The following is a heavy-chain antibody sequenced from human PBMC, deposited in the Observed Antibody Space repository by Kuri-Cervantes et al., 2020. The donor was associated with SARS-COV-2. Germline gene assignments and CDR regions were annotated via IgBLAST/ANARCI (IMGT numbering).Heavy chain of an antibody. V-gene: IGHV3-7*01. Sequence: GGSLRLSCAASGFTFSSYWMSWVRQAPGKGLEWVANIKQDGSEKYYVDSVKGRFTISRDNAKNSLYLQMNSLRAEDMAVYYCAGRITYYDFWSGYSAVDYWGQGTLVTVSS. CDR3: AGRITYYDFWSGYSAVDY. J-gene: IGHJ4*02. CDR2: IKQDGSEK. CDR1: GFTFSSYW. D-gene: IGHD3-3*01.